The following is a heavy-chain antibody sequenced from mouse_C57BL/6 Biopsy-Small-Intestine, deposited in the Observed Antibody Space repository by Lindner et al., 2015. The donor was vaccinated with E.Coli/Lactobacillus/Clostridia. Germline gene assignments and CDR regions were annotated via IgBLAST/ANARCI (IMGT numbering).Heavy chain of an antibody. CDR1: GYTFTDYN. J-gene: IGHJ2*01. Sequence: EVQLQESGPELVKPGASVKMSCKASGYTFTDYNMHWVKQSHGKSLEWIGYINPNNGGTSCNQKFKGKATLTVNKSSSTAYMELRSLTSEDSAVYYCARDSSGYVRYFDYWGQGTTLTVSS. CDR2: INPNNGGT. V-gene: IGHV1-22*01. CDR3: ARDSSGYVRYFDY. D-gene: IGHD3-2*02.